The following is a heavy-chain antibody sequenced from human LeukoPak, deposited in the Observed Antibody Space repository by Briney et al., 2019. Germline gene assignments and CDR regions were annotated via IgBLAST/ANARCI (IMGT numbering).Heavy chain of an antibody. V-gene: IGHV3-30*02. CDR3: ARVGTTWTYYYMDV. Sequence: GGSLRLSCAASGFTFSGSAMHWVRQAPGKGLEWVAFIRYDGSNKYYADSVKGRFTISRDNSKNTLFLQMNSLRPEDTALYYCARVGTTWTYYYMDVWGQGTTLTVSS. CDR1: GFTFSGSA. J-gene: IGHJ6*03. CDR2: IRYDGSNK. D-gene: IGHD3/OR15-3a*01.